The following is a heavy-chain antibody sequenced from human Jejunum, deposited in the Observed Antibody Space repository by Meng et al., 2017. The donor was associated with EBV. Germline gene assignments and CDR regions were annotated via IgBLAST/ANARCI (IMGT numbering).Heavy chain of an antibody. Sequence: QVQRVESGGGLGKPGGSLTLSCAASEFTFSDYYMSWIRQAPGKGLEWISYISGNTKVTNYADSVKGRFTISRDNAKNSLYLQMSSLRGEDTAVYYCARAGLGHNSFDPWGQGTLVTVSS. CDR1: EFTFSDYY. J-gene: IGHJ5*02. D-gene: IGHD2-15*01. CDR2: ISGNTKVT. CDR3: ARAGLGHNSFDP. V-gene: IGHV3-11*05.